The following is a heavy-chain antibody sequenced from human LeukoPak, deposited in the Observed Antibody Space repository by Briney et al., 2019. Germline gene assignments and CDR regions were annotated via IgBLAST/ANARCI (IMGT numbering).Heavy chain of an antibody. D-gene: IGHD3-10*01. J-gene: IGHJ4*02. Sequence: PGGSLRLSCAASGFTFSSYSMNWVRQAPGKGLEWVSSISSSSSYIYYADSVKGRFTISRDNSKNTLYLQMNSLRAEDTAVYYCAKPYGSGSYYFDYWGQGTLVTVSS. CDR3: AKPYGSGSYYFDY. CDR2: ISSSSSYI. CDR1: GFTFSSYS. V-gene: IGHV3-21*04.